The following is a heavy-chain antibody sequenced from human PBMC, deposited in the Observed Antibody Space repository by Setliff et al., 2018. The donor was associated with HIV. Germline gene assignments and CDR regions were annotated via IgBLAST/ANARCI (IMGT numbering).Heavy chain of an antibody. Sequence: GGSLRLSCAASGFTFSDYYMSWIRQAPGKGLEWVACISGSGSTIYYADSVKGRFTISRDNAKNSLYLQMNSLRAEDTALYYCARATVLRYFDWFSRPGANAFDIWGQGTMVTVSS. CDR2: ISGSGSTI. CDR1: GFTFSDYY. CDR3: ARATVLRYFDWFSRPGANAFDI. D-gene: IGHD3-9*01. J-gene: IGHJ3*02. V-gene: IGHV3-11*01.